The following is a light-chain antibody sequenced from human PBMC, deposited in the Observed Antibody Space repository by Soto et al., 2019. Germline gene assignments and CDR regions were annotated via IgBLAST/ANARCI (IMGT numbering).Light chain of an antibody. CDR3: CSYEGRSVV. V-gene: IGLV2-11*01. CDR2: DVS. J-gene: IGLJ2*01. CDR1: SRDVGGDNY. Sequence: QSALTQPRSVSGSPGQSVNISCTGTSRDVGGDNYVSWYQQHPGKAPKVMIYDVSKRPSGVPDRFSGSKSGNTASLTISGLQAEDEADYYCCSYEGRSVVFGEGTKLTVL.